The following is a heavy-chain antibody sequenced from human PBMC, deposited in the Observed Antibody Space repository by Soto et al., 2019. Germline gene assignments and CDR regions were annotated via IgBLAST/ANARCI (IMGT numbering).Heavy chain of an antibody. J-gene: IGHJ6*02. CDR2: IIPIFGTA. CDR3: ASGREGDYYDSSGYPYYHYYGMDA. Sequence: SVKVSCKASGGTFSSYAISWVRQAPGQGLEWMGGIIPIFGTANYAQKFQGRVTITADESTSTAYMELSSLRSEDTAVYYCASGREGDYYDSSGYPYYHYYGMDAWGQGTPVTVSS. V-gene: IGHV1-69*13. D-gene: IGHD3-22*01. CDR1: GGTFSSYA.